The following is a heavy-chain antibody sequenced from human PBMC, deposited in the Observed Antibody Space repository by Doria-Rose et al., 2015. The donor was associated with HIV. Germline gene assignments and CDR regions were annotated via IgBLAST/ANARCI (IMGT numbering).Heavy chain of an antibody. Sequence: QVQLQRWDAGLLKPSETLSLNCAVYGGSFSNYYWTWIRQPPGKGLEWIGEINHSGSTNYNPSLKSRVTISVDTSKNQSSLKLSSVTAADMAVYYCARSFTMVQGVTNWFDPWGQGTLVTVSS. CDR3: ARSFTMVQGVTNWFDP. CDR1: GGSFSNYY. V-gene: IGHV4-34*01. CDR2: INHSGST. D-gene: IGHD3-10*01. J-gene: IGHJ5*02.